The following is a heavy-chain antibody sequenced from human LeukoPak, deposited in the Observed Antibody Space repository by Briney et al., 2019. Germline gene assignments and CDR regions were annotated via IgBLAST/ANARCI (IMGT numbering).Heavy chain of an antibody. Sequence: ASVKVSCKASGYTFTGYYMHWVRQAPGQGLEWMGWLNPNSGDTNYAQKFQGRVSMTRDTSISTAYMDLSDLRSDDTAVYYCARGRNIEMTTMSGGSDYWGQGTLVTVSS. CDR1: GYTFTGYY. J-gene: IGHJ4*02. V-gene: IGHV1-2*02. CDR3: ARGRNIEMTTMSGGSDY. CDR2: LNPNSGDT. D-gene: IGHD5-24*01.